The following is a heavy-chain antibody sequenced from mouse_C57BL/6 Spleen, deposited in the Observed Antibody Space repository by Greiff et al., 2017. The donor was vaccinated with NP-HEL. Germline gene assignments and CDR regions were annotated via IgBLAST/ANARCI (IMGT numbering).Heavy chain of an antibody. J-gene: IGHJ1*03. V-gene: IGHV6-3*01. Sequence: EVKLVESGGGLVRPGGSMKLSCVASGFTFSNYWMNWVRQSPEKGLEWVAQIRLKSDNYATHYAESVKGRFTISRDDSKSSVYLQMNNLRAEDTGIYYCAPITTVVASDVWGTGTTVTVSS. CDR1: GFTFSNYW. D-gene: IGHD1-1*01. CDR3: APITTVVASDV. CDR2: IRLKSDNYAT.